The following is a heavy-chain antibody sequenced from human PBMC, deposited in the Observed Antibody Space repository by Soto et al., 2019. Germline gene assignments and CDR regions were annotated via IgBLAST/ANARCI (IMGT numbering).Heavy chain of an antibody. V-gene: IGHV5-51*01. D-gene: IGHD4-17*01. CDR3: ARHLLGVTTPYFDY. CDR1: GYTFINYW. CDR2: IYPDDSDI. Sequence: PGESLKISCKGSGYTFINYWIGWVRQMPGKGLEWMGIIYPDDSDIRYSPSFLGQVTISADKSISTAYLQWSSLKASDTAMYYCARHLLGVTTPYFDYWGQGTLVTVS. J-gene: IGHJ4*02.